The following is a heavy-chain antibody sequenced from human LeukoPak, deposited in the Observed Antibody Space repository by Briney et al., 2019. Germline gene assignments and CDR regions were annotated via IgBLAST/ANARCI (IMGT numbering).Heavy chain of an antibody. D-gene: IGHD3-9*01. V-gene: IGHV4-4*07. J-gene: IGHJ4*02. Sequence: SETLSLTCTVSVGSISSYYWSWIRQPAGKGLEWIGRIYTSGSTNYNPSLKSRVTMSVDTSKNQFSLKLSSVTAADTAVYYCARTSYDIFTGYYSGGGPFDYWGQGTLVTVSS. CDR3: ARTSYDIFTGYYSGGGPFDY. CDR2: IYTSGST. CDR1: VGSISSYY.